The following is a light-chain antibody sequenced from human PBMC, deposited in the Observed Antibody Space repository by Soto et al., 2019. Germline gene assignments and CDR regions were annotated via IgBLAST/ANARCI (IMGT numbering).Light chain of an antibody. V-gene: IGKV3-20*01. Sequence: EIVLTQSPGTLSLSPGEGATLSCRASQSVSSGALAWYQKKPDQAPRLLIYGASSRASDFPDRFGGSGSGTHFNLTISRLEPEDFAVYYCHQYAGSPHTVGQGTKLEIK. CDR3: HQYAGSPHT. CDR2: GAS. J-gene: IGKJ2*01. CDR1: QSVSSGA.